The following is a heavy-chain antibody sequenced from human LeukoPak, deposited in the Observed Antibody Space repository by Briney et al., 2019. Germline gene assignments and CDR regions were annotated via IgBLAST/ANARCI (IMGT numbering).Heavy chain of an antibody. V-gene: IGHV3-53*01. J-gene: IGHJ3*01. CDR3: AKDIRSYYREAL. Sequence: GGSLRLSCAASGFTVSSHYMSWVRQAPGKGLEWVSVSYTSGSTYYADSVKGRFTISRDNSKNTVYLQMNSLRAEDTAVYYCAKDIRSYYREALWGQGTMVTVSS. CDR2: SYTSGST. D-gene: IGHD1-26*01. CDR1: GFTVSSHY.